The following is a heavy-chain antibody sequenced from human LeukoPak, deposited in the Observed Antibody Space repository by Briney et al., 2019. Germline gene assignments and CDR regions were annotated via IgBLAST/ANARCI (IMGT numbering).Heavy chain of an antibody. CDR3: ARDLRVGAGLDY. CDR1: GYTFNIYD. Sequence: GASVKVSCKASGYTFNIYDINWVRQAPGQGLEWMGWMNPNSGNTGYAQKFQGRVTMTGNTSITTAYMELRRLRSDDTAVYYCARDLRVGAGLDYWGQGTLVTVSS. V-gene: IGHV1-8*01. D-gene: IGHD1-26*01. CDR2: MNPNSGNT. J-gene: IGHJ4*02.